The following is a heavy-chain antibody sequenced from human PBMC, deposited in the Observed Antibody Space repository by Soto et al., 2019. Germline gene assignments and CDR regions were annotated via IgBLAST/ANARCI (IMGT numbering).Heavy chain of an antibody. CDR3: ARSLYKPHYYYDSSGSNY. V-gene: IGHV1-18*01. CDR2: ISAYNGNT. D-gene: IGHD3-22*01. J-gene: IGHJ4*02. Sequence: ASVKVSCKASGYTFTSYGISWVRQAPGKGLEWMGWISAYNGNTNYAQKLQGRVTMTTDTSASTAYMELRSLRSDDTAVYYCARSLYKPHYYYDSSGSNYWGQGTLVTVS. CDR1: GYTFTSYG.